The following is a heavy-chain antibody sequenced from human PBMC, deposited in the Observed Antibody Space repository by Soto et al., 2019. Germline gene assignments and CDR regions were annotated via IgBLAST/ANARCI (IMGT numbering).Heavy chain of an antibody. CDR3: ASQSSEWLLFAS. D-gene: IGHD5-12*01. CDR2: TYYRSRWFN. V-gene: IGHV6-1*01. J-gene: IGHJ4*02. CDR1: GDSVSSNSAT. Sequence: PSQTLSLTCAISGDSVSSNSATWDWIRQSPSRGLEWLGRTYYRSRWFNDYAGSVKGRITINPDTSNNQFSLQLTSLSPDDTAVYYCASQSSEWLLFASWGQGTLVTVSS.